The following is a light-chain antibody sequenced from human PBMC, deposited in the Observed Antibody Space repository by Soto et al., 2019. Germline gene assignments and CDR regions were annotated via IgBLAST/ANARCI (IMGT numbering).Light chain of an antibody. Sequence: QSVLTQPPSASGSPGQSVTISCTGTSSDVGAYNYVSWYQQHPGKTPKLIIYEVNKRPSGVPDRFSGSKSGNTASLTVSGLQAEDEAAYYCSSYAGSDNVIFGGGTKVTVL. V-gene: IGLV2-8*01. J-gene: IGLJ2*01. CDR2: EVN. CDR3: SSYAGSDNVI. CDR1: SSDVGAYNY.